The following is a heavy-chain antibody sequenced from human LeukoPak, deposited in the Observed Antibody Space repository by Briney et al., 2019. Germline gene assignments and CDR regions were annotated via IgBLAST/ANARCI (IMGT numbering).Heavy chain of an antibody. V-gene: IGHV7-4-1*02. Sequence: GASVKVSCKASGGTFSSYAISWVRQAPGQGLEWMGWINTNTGNPTYAQGFTGRFVFSLDTSVSTAYLQISSLKAEDTAVYYCARDPALSGIVGAPGWFDPWGQGTLVTVSS. CDR1: GGTFSSYA. CDR3: ARDPALSGIVGAPGWFDP. CDR2: INTNTGNP. J-gene: IGHJ5*02. D-gene: IGHD1-26*01.